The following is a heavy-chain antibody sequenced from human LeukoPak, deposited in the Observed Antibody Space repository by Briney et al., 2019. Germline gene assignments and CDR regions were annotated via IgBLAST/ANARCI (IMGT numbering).Heavy chain of an antibody. D-gene: IGHD5-12*01. CDR3: AAYGGYSGYDLDY. CDR2: IVVGSGNT. J-gene: IGHJ4*02. CDR1: GFTFTSSA. V-gene: IGHV1-58*01. Sequence: GASVKVSCKASGFTFTSSAVQWVRQARGQRREWIGWIVVGSGNTNYAQKFQERVTITRDMSTSTAYMALSSLRSEDTAVYYCAAYGGYSGYDLDYWGQGTLVTVSS.